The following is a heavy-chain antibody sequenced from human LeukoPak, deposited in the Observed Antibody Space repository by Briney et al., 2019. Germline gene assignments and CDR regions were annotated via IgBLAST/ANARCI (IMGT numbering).Heavy chain of an antibody. Sequence: GGSLRLSCAASEFSVGSNYMSWVRQAPGKGLEWVSLIYSGGSTNYADSVKGRFTISRDSSKSTLYLQMNSLRAEDTAVYYCAKSVFDSSGDPYMDVWGKGTTVTISS. V-gene: IGHV3-66*01. D-gene: IGHD3-22*01. CDR2: IYSGGST. CDR1: EFSVGSNY. CDR3: AKSVFDSSGDPYMDV. J-gene: IGHJ6*03.